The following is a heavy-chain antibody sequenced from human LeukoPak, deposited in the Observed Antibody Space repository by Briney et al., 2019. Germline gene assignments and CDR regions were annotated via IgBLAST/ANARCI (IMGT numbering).Heavy chain of an antibody. CDR2: IYTSGST. V-gene: IGHV4-4*07. Sequence: SETLSLTCTVSGGSISSYYWSWIRQPAGKGLEWIGRIYTSGSTNYNPSLKSRVTMSVDTSKNQFSLKLSSVTAADTAVYYCARGGYYYGSGYYFDYWGQGTLVTVSS. J-gene: IGHJ4*02. CDR3: ARGGYYYGSGYYFDY. CDR1: GGSISSYY. D-gene: IGHD3-10*01.